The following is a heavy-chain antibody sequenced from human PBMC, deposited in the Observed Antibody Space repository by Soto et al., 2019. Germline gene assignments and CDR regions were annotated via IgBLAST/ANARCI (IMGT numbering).Heavy chain of an antibody. CDR3: TTLTTVTTSDFDY. J-gene: IGHJ4*02. D-gene: IGHD4-17*01. Sequence: LRLSCAASGFTFSNAWMSWVRQAPGKGLEWVGRIKSKTDGGTTDYAAPVKGRFTISRDDSKNTLYLQMNSLKTEDTAVYYCTTLTTVTTSDFDYWGQGTLVTVSS. CDR2: IKSKTDGGTT. V-gene: IGHV3-15*01. CDR1: GFTFSNAW.